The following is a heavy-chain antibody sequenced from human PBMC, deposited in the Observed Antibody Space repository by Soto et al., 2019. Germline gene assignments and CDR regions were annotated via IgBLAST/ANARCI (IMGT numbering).Heavy chain of an antibody. CDR1: GFSFSEYY. V-gene: IGHV3-11*01. CDR2: ISGSGHNI. D-gene: IGHD4-17*01. CDR3: VSRFFDGDISALYFEH. Sequence: AGSLRLSCVASGFSFSEYYLSWIRQSPGKILEWLSYISGSGHNIYYADSVKGRCTISRDNDKKTMYLHMNSLRVEDTVVYYCVSRFFDGDISALYFEHWGQGTQVTVSS. J-gene: IGHJ4*02.